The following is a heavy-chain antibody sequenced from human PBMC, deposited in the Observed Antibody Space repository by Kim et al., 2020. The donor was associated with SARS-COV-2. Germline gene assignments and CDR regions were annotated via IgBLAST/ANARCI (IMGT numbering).Heavy chain of an antibody. J-gene: IGHJ4*02. D-gene: IGHD1-1*01. CDR3: AKGGGTSPFGY. V-gene: IGHV3-23*01. Sequence: SADSVKGRLTIARDISKNTLYLQMSSLRAEDTAVYYWAKGGGTSPFGYWGQGTLVTVSS.